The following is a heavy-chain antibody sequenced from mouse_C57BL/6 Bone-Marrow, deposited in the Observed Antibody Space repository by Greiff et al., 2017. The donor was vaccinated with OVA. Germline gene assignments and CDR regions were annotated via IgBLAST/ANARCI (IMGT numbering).Heavy chain of an antibody. CDR2: INYDGSST. CDR1: GFTFSDYY. J-gene: IGHJ4*01. CDR3: ARDPHYYAMDY. Sequence: EVMLVESEGGLVQPGSSMKLSCTASGFTFSDYYMAWVRQFPEKGLEWVANINYDGSSTYYLDSLKSRFIISRDNAKNILYLQMSSLKSEDTATYYCARDPHYYAMDYWGQGTSVTVSS. V-gene: IGHV5-16*01.